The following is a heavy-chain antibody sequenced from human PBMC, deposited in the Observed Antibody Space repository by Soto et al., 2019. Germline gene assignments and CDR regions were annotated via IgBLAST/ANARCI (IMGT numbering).Heavy chain of an antibody. CDR2: IIPMSGKP. CDR1: GGTFSSYG. V-gene: IGHV1-69*01. CDR3: ARENYYGSGSYYRDAFDI. J-gene: IGHJ3*02. D-gene: IGHD3-10*01. Sequence: QVQLVQSGAEVKKPGSSVKVSCKASGGTFSSYGIHWVRQAPGLGLEWMGGIIPMSGKPNYAQKFQGKVAISVDESTRAAYMELRSLTSEDTAMYYCARENYYGSGSYYRDAFDIWGQGTMVTVSS.